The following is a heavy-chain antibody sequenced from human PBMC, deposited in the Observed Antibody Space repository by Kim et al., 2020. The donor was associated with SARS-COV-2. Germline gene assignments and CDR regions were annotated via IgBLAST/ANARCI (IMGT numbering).Heavy chain of an antibody. CDR3: ARDLRRYDFWSGYYPYFDY. J-gene: IGHJ4*02. V-gene: IGHV3-48*03. Sequence: KGRFTISRDNDNNSLYLQMNSLRAEDTAVYYCARDLRRYDFWSGYYPYFDYWGQGTLVTVSS. D-gene: IGHD3-3*01.